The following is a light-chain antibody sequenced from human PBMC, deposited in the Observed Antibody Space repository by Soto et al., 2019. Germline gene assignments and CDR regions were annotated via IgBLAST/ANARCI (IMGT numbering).Light chain of an antibody. CDR3: ATWDDSLNGWV. CDR2: GND. Sequence: QSVLTQPPSASGTPGQRVPISCSGSSSNIGSNTVNWYQQLPGTAPKLLIYGNDQRPSGVPDRFSGSKSGTSASLAISGIQSEDEADYYCATWDDSLNGWVFGGGTKLTVL. V-gene: IGLV1-44*01. J-gene: IGLJ2*01. CDR1: SSNIGSNT.